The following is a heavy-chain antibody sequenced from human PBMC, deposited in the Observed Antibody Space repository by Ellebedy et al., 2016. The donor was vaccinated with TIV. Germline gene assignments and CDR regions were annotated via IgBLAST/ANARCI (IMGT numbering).Heavy chain of an antibody. CDR3: ARGYYGSGSYKAFDI. CDR2: INPNSGGT. J-gene: IGHJ3*02. Sequence: AASVKVSCKASGYTFTGYYMHWARQAPGQGLEWMGWINPNSGGTNYAQKFQGRVIMTRDTSISTAYMELSRLRSDDTAVYYCARGYYGSGSYKAFDIWGQGTMVTVSS. V-gene: IGHV1-2*02. D-gene: IGHD3-10*01. CDR1: GYTFTGYY.